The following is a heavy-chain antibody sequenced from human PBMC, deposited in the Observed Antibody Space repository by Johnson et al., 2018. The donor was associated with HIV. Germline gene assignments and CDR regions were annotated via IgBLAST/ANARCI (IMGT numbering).Heavy chain of an antibody. CDR3: AKRGSTMIGGAGAFDI. J-gene: IGHJ3*02. CDR1: GFTFSSSW. CDR2: IKQDGSEK. Sequence: MQLVESGGGLVQPGGSLRLSCAASGFTFSSSWMSWVRQAPGKGLEWVANIKQDGSEKYYVDSVKGRFTISRDNSKNTLYLQMNSLRAEDTAVYYCAKRGSTMIGGAGAFDIWGQGTMVTVSP. V-gene: IGHV3-7*02. D-gene: IGHD3-22*01.